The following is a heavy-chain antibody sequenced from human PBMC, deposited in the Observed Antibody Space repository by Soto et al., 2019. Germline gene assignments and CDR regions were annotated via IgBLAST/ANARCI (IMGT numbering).Heavy chain of an antibody. D-gene: IGHD3-16*01. CDR2: IYFNGKT. V-gene: IGHV4-39*01. CDR1: GVSISDTSYY. J-gene: IGHJ4*02. CDR3: GRQGAY. Sequence: QLQLQESGPGLVKPSETLSLTCNVSGVSISDTSYYWGWIRQPPGKGLEWIGTIYFNGKTFYNPSLKSRLTISVDTSKNQISLRLTSVTAADTAVYYCGRQGAYWGQGTLVAVSS.